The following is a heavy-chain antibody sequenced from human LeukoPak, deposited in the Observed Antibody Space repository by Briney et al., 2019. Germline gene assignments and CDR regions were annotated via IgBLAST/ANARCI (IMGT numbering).Heavy chain of an antibody. CDR1: GFTFSSYA. CDR3: ARDLSGAVAGNFEY. V-gene: IGHV3-7*05. CDR2: IKQDGSEK. D-gene: IGHD6-19*01. Sequence: GGSLRLSCAASGFTFSSYAMSWVRQAPGKGLEWVANIKQDGSEKYYVDSVKGRFTISRDNAKNSLYLQMNSLRAEDTAVYYCARDLSGAVAGNFEYWGQGTLVTISS. J-gene: IGHJ4*02.